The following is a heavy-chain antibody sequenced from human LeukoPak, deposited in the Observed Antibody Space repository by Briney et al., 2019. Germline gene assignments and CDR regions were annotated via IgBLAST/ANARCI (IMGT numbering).Heavy chain of an antibody. J-gene: IGHJ4*02. CDR2: ISYDGSNK. V-gene: IGHV3-30*18. Sequence: GGSLRLSCAASGFTFSSYGMHWVRQAPGKGLEWVAVISYDGSNKYYADSVKGRFTISRDNSKNTLYLQMNSLRAEDTAVYYCAKGELPFDYRGQGTLVTVSS. CDR3: AKGELPFDY. D-gene: IGHD1-26*01. CDR1: GFTFSSYG.